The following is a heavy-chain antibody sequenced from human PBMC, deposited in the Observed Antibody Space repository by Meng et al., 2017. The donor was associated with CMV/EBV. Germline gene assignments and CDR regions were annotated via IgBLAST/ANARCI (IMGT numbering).Heavy chain of an antibody. J-gene: IGHJ3*02. V-gene: IGHV1-2*02. D-gene: IGHD1-26*01. CDR2: INPNSGGT. CDR3: AREWRRRRYDGNYSVPDGFDI. CDR1: GYTFTGHY. Sequence: ASVKVSCKASGYTFTGHYLHWVRQAPGQGLEWMGWINPNSGGTYYAQKFQGRAIMTRDTSTRTAYMDLSRLRSDDTALYYCAREWRRRRYDGNYSVPDGFDIWGQGTMVTVSS.